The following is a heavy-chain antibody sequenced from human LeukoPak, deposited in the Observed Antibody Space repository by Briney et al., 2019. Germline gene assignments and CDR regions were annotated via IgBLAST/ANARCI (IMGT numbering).Heavy chain of an antibody. CDR3: ARENYDYVWGSSSAGAFDI. D-gene: IGHD3-16*01. V-gene: IGHV3-48*04. CDR1: GFTFSSYS. Sequence: GGSLRLSCAASGFTFSSYSMNWVRQAPGKGLEWVSYISSSSTTICYADSVKGRFTISRDNAKNSLYLQMNSLRAEDTAVYYCARENYDYVWGSSSAGAFDIWGQGTMVTVSS. J-gene: IGHJ3*02. CDR2: ISSSSTTI.